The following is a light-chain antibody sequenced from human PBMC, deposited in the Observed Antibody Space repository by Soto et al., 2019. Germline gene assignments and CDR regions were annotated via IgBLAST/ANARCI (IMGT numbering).Light chain of an antibody. Sequence: DIQLTQSPSFLSASKGDRVTITCRASQGISIHLAWYQQKPGKAPKLLIDSASTLQSGVPSRFSGSGSGTEFTLTISSLQPEDFATYYCQQLSIYPLTFVPGTKVDIK. J-gene: IGKJ3*01. CDR3: QQLSIYPLT. CDR2: SAS. CDR1: QGISIH. V-gene: IGKV1-9*01.